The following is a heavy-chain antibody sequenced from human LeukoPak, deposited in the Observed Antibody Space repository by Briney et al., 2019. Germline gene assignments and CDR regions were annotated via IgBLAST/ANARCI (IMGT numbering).Heavy chain of an antibody. V-gene: IGHV3-7*04. Sequence: GGSLRLSCAASGFTFSTYWMSWVRQAPGKGLEWVANIKHDRSEKFYVDSVKGRFTISRDNAKNSLYLQLNSLRDEDTAIYYCARITGIAAAGDYWGQGTLVTVSS. D-gene: IGHD6-25*01. CDR3: ARITGIAAAGDY. CDR1: GFTFSTYW. J-gene: IGHJ4*02. CDR2: IKHDRSEK.